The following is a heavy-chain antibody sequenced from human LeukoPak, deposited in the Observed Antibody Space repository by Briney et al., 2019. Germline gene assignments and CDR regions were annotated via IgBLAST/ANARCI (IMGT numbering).Heavy chain of an antibody. CDR1: GFTVSRSY. D-gene: IGHD2-15*01. CDR3: AKTTGYCSGGSCYGFDY. Sequence: GESLKISCTVSGFTVSRSYMTWVRQAPGKGLEWVSAISGSGGSTYYADSVKGRFTISRDNSKNTLYLQMNSLRAEDTAVYYCAKTTGYCSGGSCYGFDYWGQGTLVTVSS. CDR2: ISGSGGST. V-gene: IGHV3-23*01. J-gene: IGHJ4*02.